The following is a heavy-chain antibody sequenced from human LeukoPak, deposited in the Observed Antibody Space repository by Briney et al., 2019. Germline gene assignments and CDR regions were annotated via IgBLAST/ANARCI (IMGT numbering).Heavy chain of an antibody. CDR2: INHSGST. CDR1: GGSFSGYY. D-gene: IGHD4-17*01. J-gene: IGHJ5*02. V-gene: IGHV4-34*01. Sequence: SETLSLTCAVYGGSFSGYYWSWIRQPPGKGLEWMGEINHSGSTNYNPPLKSRVTISVVTTKYQFSLNLRDVTAADTAVYYCARGRGRWVTTGWFDPWGQGTLVTVSS. CDR3: ARGRGRWVTTGWFDP.